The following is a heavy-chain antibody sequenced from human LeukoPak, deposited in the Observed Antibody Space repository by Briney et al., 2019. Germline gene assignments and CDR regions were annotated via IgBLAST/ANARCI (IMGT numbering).Heavy chain of an antibody. CDR2: IYSGGGT. CDR1: EFTVSRNY. D-gene: IGHD3-22*01. Sequence: GGSLRLSCAVSEFTVSRNYMNWVRQAPGKGLEWVSLIYSGGGTEYADSVRGRFTISRDNSKNTLFLQMNSLRAEDTAVYYCARSADISGYWPKVVVDVWGQGTTVTVS. V-gene: IGHV3-53*01. J-gene: IGHJ6*02. CDR3: ARSADISGYWPKVVVDV.